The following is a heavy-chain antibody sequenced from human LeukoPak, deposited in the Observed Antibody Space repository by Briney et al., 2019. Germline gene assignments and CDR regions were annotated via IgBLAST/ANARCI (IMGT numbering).Heavy chain of an antibody. Sequence: GGSLRLSCAASGFTVSGSAMHWVRQASGKGLEWVGRIRSKANSYATAYAASVKGRFTISRDDSKNTAYLQMNSLKTEDTAVYYCTRQAILADDDYWGQGTLVTVSS. V-gene: IGHV3-73*01. CDR2: IRSKANSYAT. J-gene: IGHJ4*02. D-gene: IGHD3-3*01. CDR3: TRQAILADDDY. CDR1: GFTVSGSA.